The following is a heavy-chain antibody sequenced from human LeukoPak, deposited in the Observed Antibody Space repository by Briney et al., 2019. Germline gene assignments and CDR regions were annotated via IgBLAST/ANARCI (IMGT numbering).Heavy chain of an antibody. CDR3: ARTSIAARPFYGTHKTYWFDP. CDR2: INHSGST. CDR1: GGSFSGYY. J-gene: IGHJ5*02. V-gene: IGHV4-34*01. D-gene: IGHD6-6*01. Sequence: PSETLSLTCAVYGGSFSGYYWSWIRQPPGKGLEWIGEINHSGSTNYNPSLKSRVTISVDTSKNQFSLKLSSVTAADTAVYYCARTSIAARPFYGTHKTYWFDPWGQGTLVTVSS.